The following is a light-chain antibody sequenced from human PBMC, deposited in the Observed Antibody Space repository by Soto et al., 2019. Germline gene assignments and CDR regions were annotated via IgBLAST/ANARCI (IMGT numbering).Light chain of an antibody. V-gene: IGKV3-20*01. Sequence: EIVLTQSPATLSFSPGERATLSCRASPSVTNFLAWYQQKPGQAPRLLIYGASSRATGIPDRFSGSGSGTDFTLTISRLAPEDFAVYYCQQYGSSRTFGQGTKVDIK. J-gene: IGKJ1*01. CDR1: PSVTNF. CDR3: QQYGSSRT. CDR2: GAS.